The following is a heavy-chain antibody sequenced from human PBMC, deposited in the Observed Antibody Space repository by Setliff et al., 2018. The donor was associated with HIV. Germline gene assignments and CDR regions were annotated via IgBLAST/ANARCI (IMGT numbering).Heavy chain of an antibody. CDR1: GGSFSDYY. D-gene: IGHD3-16*01. J-gene: IGHJ4*02. Sequence: SETLSLTCAVYGGSFSDYYWSWIRQPPGKGLEWIGEIYHSGSTIYNPSLKSRVTISVDTSKNQFSLKLSSVTAADTAVYYCAGGTLYYDYVWGTPFPFDYWGQGTLVTVSS. V-gene: IGHV4-34*01. CDR3: AGGTLYYDYVWGTPFPFDY. CDR2: IYHSGST.